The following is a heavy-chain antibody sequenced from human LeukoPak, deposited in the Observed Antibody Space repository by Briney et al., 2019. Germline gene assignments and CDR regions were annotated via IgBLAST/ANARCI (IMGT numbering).Heavy chain of an antibody. D-gene: IGHD1-7*01. V-gene: IGHV3-48*02. CDR2: ISSSSSAI. Sequence: GGSLRLSCAASGFTFSSYTMNWVRQAPGKGLEWVSSISSSSSAIYYAASVKGRFTISRDNAKNSLYLQMNSLRDEDTAVYYCARRMGGELVAFDIWGQGTMVTVSS. J-gene: IGHJ3*02. CDR1: GFTFSSYT. CDR3: ARRMGGELVAFDI.